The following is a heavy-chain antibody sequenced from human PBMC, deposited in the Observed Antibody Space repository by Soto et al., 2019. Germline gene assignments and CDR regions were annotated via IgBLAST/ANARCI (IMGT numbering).Heavy chain of an antibody. CDR3: ANSPSPYYYDSSGYYLSDY. CDR2: ISGSGGST. D-gene: IGHD3-22*01. Sequence: PGGSLSLSCAASGFNFSSYAMSWVRPAPGKGLEWVSAISGSGGSTYYADSVKGRFTISRDNSKNTLYLQMNSLRAEDTAVYYCANSPSPYYYDSSGYYLSDYWGQGTRVTVSS. V-gene: IGHV3-23*01. J-gene: IGHJ4*02. CDR1: GFNFSSYA.